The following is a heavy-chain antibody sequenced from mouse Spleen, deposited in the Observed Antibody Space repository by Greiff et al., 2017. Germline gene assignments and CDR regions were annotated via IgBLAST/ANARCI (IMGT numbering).Heavy chain of an antibody. CDR1: GYTFTSYW. CDR3: ARDVTGPWFAY. CDR2: IYPGSGST. Sequence: QVQLQQPGAELVQPGASVTMSCKASGYTFTSYWITWVQQRPGKGLEWIGDIYPGSGSTNYNEKFKSKATLTVDTSSSTAYMQLSSLTSENSAVYYCARDVTGPWFAYWGQGTLVTVSA. J-gene: IGHJ3*01. V-gene: IGHV1-55*01. D-gene: IGHD4-1*01.